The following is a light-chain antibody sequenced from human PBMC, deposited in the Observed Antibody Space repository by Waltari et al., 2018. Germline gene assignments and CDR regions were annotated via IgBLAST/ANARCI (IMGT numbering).Light chain of an antibody. V-gene: IGKV4-1*01. CDR2: WAS. CDR1: QSVLYSSHNKNY. CDR3: QQYYSTPWT. J-gene: IGKJ1*01. Sequence: DIVMTQSPDSLAVSLGERATINRKSSQSVLYSSHNKNYLAWYQQKPGQPPKLLIYWASTRESGVPDRFSGSGSGTDFTLTISSLQAEDVAVYYCQQYYSTPWTFGQGTKVEIK.